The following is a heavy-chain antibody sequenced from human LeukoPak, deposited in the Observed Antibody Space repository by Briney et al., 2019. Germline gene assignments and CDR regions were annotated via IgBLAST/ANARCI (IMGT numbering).Heavy chain of an antibody. Sequence: GSLSLSCAGSGFTFSSYAMSWVRQAPGKGLEWVSTISGSGGAGTYYADSVKGRFTVSRDNSRNTLYLPMNSLRAEDTAVYYCVKDRGGSPFYGMDVWGQGTTVTVSS. V-gene: IGHV3-23*01. CDR3: VKDRGGSPFYGMDV. CDR1: GFTFSSYA. J-gene: IGHJ6*02. D-gene: IGHD1-26*01. CDR2: ISGSGGAGT.